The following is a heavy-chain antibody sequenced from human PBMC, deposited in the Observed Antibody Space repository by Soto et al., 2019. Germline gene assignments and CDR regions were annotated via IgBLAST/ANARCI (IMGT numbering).Heavy chain of an antibody. CDR2: VYNSGST. J-gene: IGHJ5*02. CDR3: ARRAVVAVTGSLDNWLDP. Sequence: SETLSLTCTVSGGSITSYHWNWLRQPPGKALEWIGYVYNSGSTNYNPSLKSRVTISVDTSKNQFSLKVNSVTAADTAVYYCARRAVVAVTGSLDNWLDPWGQGILVTVSS. D-gene: IGHD2-21*01. V-gene: IGHV4-59*01. CDR1: GGSITSYH.